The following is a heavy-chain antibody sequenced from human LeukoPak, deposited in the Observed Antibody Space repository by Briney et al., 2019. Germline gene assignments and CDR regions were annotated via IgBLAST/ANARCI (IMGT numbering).Heavy chain of an antibody. Sequence: ASVKVSCKASGYSFTDNNIYWVRQAPGQGLEWMGWINPYSGGTIYAQKFQGRVTMTRDTSISTAYMALSSLTSDDTAVYFCARGMGSSWFDPWGQGTLVTVSS. D-gene: IGHD2-8*01. J-gene: IGHJ5*02. V-gene: IGHV1-2*02. CDR3: ARGMGSSWFDP. CDR1: GYSFTDNN. CDR2: INPYSGGT.